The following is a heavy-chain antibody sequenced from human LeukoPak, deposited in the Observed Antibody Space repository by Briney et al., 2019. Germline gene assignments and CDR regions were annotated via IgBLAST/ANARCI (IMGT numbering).Heavy chain of an antibody. J-gene: IGHJ3*02. CDR1: GYTFTSYA. Sequence: ASVKVSCKASGYTFTSYAMHWVRQAPGQRLEWMGWINAGNGNTKYSQKFQGRVTITRDTSASTAHMELSSLRSEDTAVYYCARVPITMVRGVFGAFDIWGQGTMVTVSS. CDR2: INAGNGNT. CDR3: ARVPITMVRGVFGAFDI. V-gene: IGHV1-3*01. D-gene: IGHD3-10*01.